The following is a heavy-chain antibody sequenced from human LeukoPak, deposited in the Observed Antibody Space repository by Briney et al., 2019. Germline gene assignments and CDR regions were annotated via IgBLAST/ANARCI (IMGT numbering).Heavy chain of an antibody. CDR3: ARDRSYTSASLDY. D-gene: IGHD2-2*02. Sequence: GGSLRLSCAASGFTFSSYGMHWVRQAPGKGLEWVAFIRYDGSNKYYADSMKGRFTISRDNSKNTLFLQMNSLRAEDTAVYYCARDRSYTSASLDYWGQGTLVTVSS. CDR2: IRYDGSNK. J-gene: IGHJ4*02. V-gene: IGHV3-30*02. CDR1: GFTFSSYG.